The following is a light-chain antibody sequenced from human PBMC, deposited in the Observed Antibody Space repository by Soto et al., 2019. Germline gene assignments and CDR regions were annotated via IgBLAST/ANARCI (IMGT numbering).Light chain of an antibody. Sequence: EIVLTQSPGTLSLSPGERATLSCRASQSVSSSHLGWYQQKPGQAPRLLIYDTSSRATGIPERFSGSGSGTDFTLTISRLEPEAFAVYYCQQYETSSWTFGQGSKVEMK. CDR3: QQYETSSWT. J-gene: IGKJ1*01. CDR1: QSVSSSH. CDR2: DTS. V-gene: IGKV3-20*01.